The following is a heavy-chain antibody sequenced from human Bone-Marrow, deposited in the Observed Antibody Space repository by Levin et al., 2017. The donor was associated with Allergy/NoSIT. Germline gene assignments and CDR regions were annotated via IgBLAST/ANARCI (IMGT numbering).Heavy chain of an antibody. CDR3: ARSLWAGTLDS. J-gene: IGHJ4*02. D-gene: IGHD6-19*01. CDR1: GFTFTQYT. Sequence: GGSLRLSCAASGFTFTQYTMHWVRQAPGKGLQWVALIPYDGGKTYYTDSVRGRFTISRDISENTLYLQMDSLKPEDTSIYSCARSLWAGTLDSWSQGTLVTVSS. V-gene: IGHV3-30-3*01. CDR2: IPYDGGKT.